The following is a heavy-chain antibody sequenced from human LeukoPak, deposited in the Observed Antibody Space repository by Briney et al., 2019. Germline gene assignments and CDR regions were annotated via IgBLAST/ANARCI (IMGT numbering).Heavy chain of an antibody. CDR3: AKGESGLDWFDP. D-gene: IGHD3/OR15-3a*01. CDR2: ISGSGGST. V-gene: IGHV3-23*01. Sequence: PGGSLRLSCAASGFTFSSYAMSWVRQDPGKGLEWVSGISGSGGSTYYADSVKGRFTISRDNSKNTLYLQMNSLRAEDTAVYYCAKGESGLDWFDPWGQGTLVTVSS. J-gene: IGHJ5*02. CDR1: GFTFSSYA.